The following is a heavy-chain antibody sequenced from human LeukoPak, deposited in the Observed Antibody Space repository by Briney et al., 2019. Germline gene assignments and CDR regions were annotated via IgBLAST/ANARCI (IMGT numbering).Heavy chain of an antibody. V-gene: IGHV3-53*01. CDR3: ARESTVTTSDY. CDR1: GFTVSSNY. CDR2: IYSGGST. Sequence: PGGSLRLSCAASGFTVSSNYMSWVRQAPGKGLEWVSVIYSGGSTYYADSVKGRFTISRDNSKNTLYLQMNSLIAEDTAVYYCARESTVTTSDYWGQGTLVTVSP. D-gene: IGHD4-17*01. J-gene: IGHJ4*02.